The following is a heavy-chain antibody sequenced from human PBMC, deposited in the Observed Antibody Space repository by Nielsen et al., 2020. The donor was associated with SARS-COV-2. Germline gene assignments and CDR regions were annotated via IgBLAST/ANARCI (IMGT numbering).Heavy chain of an antibody. Sequence: SETLSLTCTVSGGSISSYYWSWIRQPPGKGLEWIGYTYYSGSTNYNPSLKSRVTISVDTSKNQFSLKITSVTAADTAVYYCARDYFGDYLDGFDIWGHGTLVTVSS. J-gene: IGHJ3*02. V-gene: IGHV4-59*01. CDR2: TYYSGST. D-gene: IGHD4-17*01. CDR1: GGSISSYY. CDR3: ARDYFGDYLDGFDI.